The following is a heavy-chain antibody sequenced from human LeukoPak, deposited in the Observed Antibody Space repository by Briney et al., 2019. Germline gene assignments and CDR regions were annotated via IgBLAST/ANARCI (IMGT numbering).Heavy chain of an antibody. Sequence: GGSLRLSCAASGFTFSSYALSWVRQAPGKGLEWVSDISGSGGSTHYADSVRGRFTISRDNSKNTLYLQMNSLRADDTAVYCCAKGGSGSYYNKWGQGSLVTVSS. J-gene: IGHJ4*02. CDR3: AKGGSGSYYNK. D-gene: IGHD3-10*01. CDR2: ISGSGGST. CDR1: GFTFSSYA. V-gene: IGHV3-23*01.